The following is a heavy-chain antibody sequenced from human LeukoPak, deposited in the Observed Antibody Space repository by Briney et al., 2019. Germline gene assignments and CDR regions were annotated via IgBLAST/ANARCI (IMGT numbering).Heavy chain of an antibody. CDR3: AREKAVTAKRGDAFDI. D-gene: IGHD2-21*02. V-gene: IGHV3-23*01. CDR1: GFTFSSYA. CDR2: ISGSGGST. Sequence: GGSLRLSCAASGFTFSSYAMSWVRQAPGKGLEWVSAISGSGGSTYYADSVKGRFTISRDNSKNTLYLQMNSLRAEDTAVYYCAREKAVTAKRGDAFDIWGQGTMVTVSS. J-gene: IGHJ3*02.